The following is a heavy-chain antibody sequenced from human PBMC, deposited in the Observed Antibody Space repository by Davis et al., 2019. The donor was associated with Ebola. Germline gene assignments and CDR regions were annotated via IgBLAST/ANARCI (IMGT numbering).Heavy chain of an antibody. V-gene: IGHV1-8*01. CDR1: GYTFTSYD. D-gene: IGHD1-26*01. Sequence: ASVKVSCKASGYTFTSYDINWVRQATGQGLEWMGWMNPNSGNTGYAQKFQGRVTMTTDTSTGTAYMELRSLRSDDTAVYFCARTSIVGTTTTASDIWGQGTMVTVSS. J-gene: IGHJ3*02. CDR2: MNPNSGNT. CDR3: ARTSIVGTTTTASDI.